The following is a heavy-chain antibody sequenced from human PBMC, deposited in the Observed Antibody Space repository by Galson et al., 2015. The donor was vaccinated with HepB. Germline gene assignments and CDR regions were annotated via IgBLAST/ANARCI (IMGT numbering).Heavy chain of an antibody. Sequence: SLRLSCAASGFTFSNYAMSWVRQAPGKGLEWVSAISGSGGSTYYADSVKGRFTISRDNSKNTLYLQMNSLRAEDTAVYYCAKRKGSQYGDYLYYYYGMDVWGQGTTVTVSS. CDR2: ISGSGGST. V-gene: IGHV3-23*01. CDR3: AKRKGSQYGDYLYYYYGMDV. J-gene: IGHJ6*02. CDR1: GFTFSNYA. D-gene: IGHD4-17*01.